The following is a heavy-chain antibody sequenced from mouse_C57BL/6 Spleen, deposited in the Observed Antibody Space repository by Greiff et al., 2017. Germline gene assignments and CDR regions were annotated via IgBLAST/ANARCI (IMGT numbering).Heavy chain of an antibody. CDR3: ASYYYGSSYGYFDD. D-gene: IGHD1-1*01. V-gene: IGHV1-82*01. Sequence: QVQLQQSGPELVKPGASVKISCKASGYAFSSSWMNWVKQRPGKGLEWIGRIYPGDGDTNYNGKFKGKATLTADKSSSTAYMQLSSLTSEDSAVYFGASYYYGSSYGYFDDWGQGTTLTVSS. CDR2: IYPGDGDT. J-gene: IGHJ2*01. CDR1: GYAFSSSW.